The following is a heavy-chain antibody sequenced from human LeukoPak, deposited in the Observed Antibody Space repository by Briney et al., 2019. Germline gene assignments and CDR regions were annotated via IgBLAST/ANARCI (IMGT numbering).Heavy chain of an antibody. CDR3: ARLGCSSTSCYSLGYYYMDV. J-gene: IGHJ6*03. CDR2: IYYSGST. V-gene: IGHV4-39*01. D-gene: IGHD2-2*01. CDR1: GGSLSSSSYY. Sequence: PSETLSLTCTVSGGSLSSSSYYWGWIRQPPGKGLEWLGSIYYSGSTYYNPSLKCRVTISVDTPKNQFSLKLSSVTAADTAVYYCARLGCSSTSCYSLGYYYMDVWGKGTTVTVSS.